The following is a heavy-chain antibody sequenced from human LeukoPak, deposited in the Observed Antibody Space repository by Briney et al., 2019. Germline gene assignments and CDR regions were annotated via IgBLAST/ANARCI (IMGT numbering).Heavy chain of an antibody. Sequence: SETLSLTCTVSDGSISSSNYYWAWFRQPPGKGLEWIANIFYTGNTYYNPSLKSRVTISIDTSKNQFSLRLNSVTATDTAVYYCARLNKPGWFDPWGQGTLVTVSS. V-gene: IGHV4-39*01. CDR1: DGSISSSNYY. CDR2: IFYTGNT. CDR3: ARLNKPGWFDP. D-gene: IGHD1-14*01. J-gene: IGHJ5*02.